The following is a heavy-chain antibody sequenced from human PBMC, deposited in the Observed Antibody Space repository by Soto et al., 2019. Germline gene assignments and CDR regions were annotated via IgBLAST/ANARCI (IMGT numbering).Heavy chain of an antibody. CDR2: ISSSGSII. V-gene: IGHV3-11*01. D-gene: IGHD3-3*01. J-gene: IGHJ4*02. CDR3: ARDRQGFDFSSGYPYYFDY. Sequence: GGSLRLSCAASGFTFSDYYMSWIRQAPGKGLQWVSYISSSGSIIYYADSVKGRFTISRDNAKNSLYLQMNSLRVEDAAVYYCARDRQGFDFSSGYPYYFDYWGQGTLVTVSS. CDR1: GFTFSDYY.